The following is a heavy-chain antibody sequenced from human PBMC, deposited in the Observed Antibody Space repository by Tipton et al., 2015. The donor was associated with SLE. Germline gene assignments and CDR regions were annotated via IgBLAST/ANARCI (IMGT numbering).Heavy chain of an antibody. J-gene: IGHJ4*02. V-gene: IGHV1-2*02. CDR3: ARDSYSYGDYHYVSFDS. D-gene: IGHD4-17*01. CDR1: GYTFTGSY. CDR2: INPNSGGT. Sequence: QLVQSGAEVKKPGASVKVSCKASGYTFTGSYMHWVRQAPGQGLEWMGWINPNSGGTNYSQNFQGRVTMTRDTSISTAYMELSRLRSDDTAVYYCARDSYSYGDYHYVSFDSWGQGTLVTVSS.